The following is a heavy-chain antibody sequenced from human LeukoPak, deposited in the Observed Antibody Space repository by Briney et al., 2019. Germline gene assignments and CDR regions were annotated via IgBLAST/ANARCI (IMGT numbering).Heavy chain of an antibody. J-gene: IGHJ4*02. V-gene: IGHV4-59*01. D-gene: IGHD2-15*01. CDR1: GGSISSYF. CDR2: ISNSGST. CDR3: ARHRSGGPFAVRVGFDY. Sequence: SETLSLTCIVSGGSISSYFWSWIRQPPGKGLEWIGYISNSGSTNYNPSLKSRVTISADTSKNRFSLKLSSVTAADTAVYYCARHRSGGPFAVRVGFDYWGQGTLVTVSS.